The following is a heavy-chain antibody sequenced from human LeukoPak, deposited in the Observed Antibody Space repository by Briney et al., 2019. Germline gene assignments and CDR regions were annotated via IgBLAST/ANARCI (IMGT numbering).Heavy chain of an antibody. D-gene: IGHD6-13*01. Sequence: ASVKVSCKASGYTFTGYYMHWVRQAPGQGLEWMGWINPNGGGTNYAQKFQGRVTMTRDTSISTAYMELSRLRSDDTAVYYCARSSRIAAPFDYWGQGTLVTVSS. V-gene: IGHV1-2*02. CDR1: GYTFTGYY. CDR3: ARSSRIAAPFDY. J-gene: IGHJ4*02. CDR2: INPNGGGT.